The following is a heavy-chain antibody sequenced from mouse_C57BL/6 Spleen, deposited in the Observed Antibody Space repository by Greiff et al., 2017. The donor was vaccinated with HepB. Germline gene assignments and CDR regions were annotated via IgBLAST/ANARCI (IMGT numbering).Heavy chain of an antibody. CDR1: GFTFSSYA. CDR3: AREAYYDYDLWYFDV. V-gene: IGHV5-4*01. J-gene: IGHJ1*03. Sequence: DVKLQESGGGLVKPGGSLKLSCAASGFTFSSYAMSWVRQTPEKRLEWVATISDGGSYTYYPDNVKGRFTISRDNAKNNLYLQMSHLKSEDTAMCYCAREAYYDYDLWYFDVWGTGTTVTVSS. CDR2: ISDGGSYT. D-gene: IGHD2-4*01.